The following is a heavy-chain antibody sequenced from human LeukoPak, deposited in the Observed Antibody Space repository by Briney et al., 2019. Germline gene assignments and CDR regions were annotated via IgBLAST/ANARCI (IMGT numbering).Heavy chain of an antibody. CDR1: GFTFSSYS. J-gene: IGHJ4*02. D-gene: IGHD3-10*01. CDR3: AREGEGYYGSGSYSFDY. CDR2: ISSSSSYI. V-gene: IGHV3-21*01. Sequence: GGSLRLSCAASGFTFSSYSMNWVRQAPGMGLEWVSSISSSSSYIYYADSVKGRFTISRDNAKNSLYLQMNSLRAEDTAVYYCAREGEGYYGSGSYSFDYWGQGTLVTVSS.